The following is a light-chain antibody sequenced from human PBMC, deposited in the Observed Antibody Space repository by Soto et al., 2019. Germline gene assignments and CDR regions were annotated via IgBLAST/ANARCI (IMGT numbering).Light chain of an antibody. V-gene: IGKV3-20*01. CDR3: QHYGSSRLT. CDR2: AAS. CDR1: QTVSRSY. Sequence: IVVTQSPGTLSMSPGERATLSCRTSQTVSRSYLAWYQQKPGQAPRLLIYAASSRATDIPDRFSGSGSRTDFTLTINRLEPEDSAVYYCQHYGSSRLTFGGGTKVDIK. J-gene: IGKJ4*01.